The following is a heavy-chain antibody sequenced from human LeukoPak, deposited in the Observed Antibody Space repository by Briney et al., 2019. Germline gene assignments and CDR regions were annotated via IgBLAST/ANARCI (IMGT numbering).Heavy chain of an antibody. V-gene: IGHV3-33*01. J-gene: IGHJ5*02. Sequence: PGGPLRLSCAASGFTFSTYGLHWVRQAPGKGLEWVAVIWYDGSNKYYADSVKGRFTISRDNSKNTLYLQMNSLRVEDTAVYYCARATSSNWLNWFDPWGRGALVTVSS. CDR2: IWYDGSNK. CDR1: GFTFSTYG. CDR3: ARATSSNWLNWFDP. D-gene: IGHD6-13*01.